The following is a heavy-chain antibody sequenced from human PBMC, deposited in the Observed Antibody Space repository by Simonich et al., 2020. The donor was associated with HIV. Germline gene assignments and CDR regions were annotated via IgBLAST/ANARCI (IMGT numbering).Heavy chain of an antibody. D-gene: IGHD3-22*01. CDR3: ARAPIDYFDTSGYLGGYMDV. CDR2: INPNSGDT. Sequence: QVQLVQSGAEVKKPGASVKVSCKASGYNFTGYYLHWVRQAPGQGLEWMGWINPNSGDTKSEQHFQGRVTMTRDTSISAAYMELSRLRSDDTAVYYCARAPIDYFDTSGYLGGYMDVWGKGTTVTVSS. J-gene: IGHJ6*03. V-gene: IGHV1-2*02. CDR1: GYNFTGYY.